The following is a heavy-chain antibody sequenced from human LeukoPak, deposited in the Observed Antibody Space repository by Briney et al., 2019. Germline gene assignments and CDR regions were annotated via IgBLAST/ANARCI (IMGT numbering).Heavy chain of an antibody. V-gene: IGHV3-30*02. CDR3: ARDRDGDYDY. D-gene: IGHD4-17*01. CDR2: IRYDGTNK. J-gene: IGHJ4*02. Sequence: GGSLRLSCEASGFSFSSYGLHWVRQAPGKGLEWVAFIRYDGTNKYYADSVKGRFTISRDKSKNTLSLQMNNLRVDDTAVYYCARDRDGDYDYWGQGTLVTVSS. CDR1: GFSFSSYG.